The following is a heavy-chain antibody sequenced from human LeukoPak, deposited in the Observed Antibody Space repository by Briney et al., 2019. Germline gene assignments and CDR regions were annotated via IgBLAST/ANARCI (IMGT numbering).Heavy chain of an antibody. CDR3: ASPYYYDSSGEIDY. CDR1: GGTFSSYA. V-gene: IGHV1-69*06. CDR2: IIPIFGTA. D-gene: IGHD3-22*01. J-gene: IGHJ4*02. Sequence: SVKVSCKASGGTFSSYAISWVRQAPGQGLEWMGGIIPIFGTANYAQKFQGRVTITADKSTSTAYMELSSLRSEDTAVYYCASPYYYDSSGEIDYWGQGTLVTVSS.